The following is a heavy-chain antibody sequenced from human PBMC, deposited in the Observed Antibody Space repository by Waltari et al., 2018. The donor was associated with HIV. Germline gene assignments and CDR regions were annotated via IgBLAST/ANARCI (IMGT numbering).Heavy chain of an antibody. CDR2: SSSSRTTI. CDR1: GFPFSIYA. V-gene: IGHV3-48*04. D-gene: IGHD6-6*01. Sequence: EVQLVESGGGLVQPGGSLRLSCAASGFPFSIYAMTWVRQAPGKGLEWVSYSSSSRTTINYADSVKGRFTISRDNAKNLLYLQMSSLRAEDTAVYFCARERFGSSYFGYWGQGTLVTVSS. CDR3: ARERFGSSYFGY. J-gene: IGHJ4*02.